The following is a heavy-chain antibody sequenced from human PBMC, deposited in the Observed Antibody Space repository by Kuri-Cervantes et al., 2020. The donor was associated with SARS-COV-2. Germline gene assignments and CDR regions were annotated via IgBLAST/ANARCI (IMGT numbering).Heavy chain of an antibody. J-gene: IGHJ4*02. D-gene: IGHD6-19*01. V-gene: IGHV3-30*04. CDR3: ARVSYSSGWSQIDY. Sequence: GESLKISCAASGFTFSSYAMHWVRQAPGKGLEWVAVISYDGSDKYYADSVKGRFTISRDNSKNTLYLQMNSLRAEDTAVYYCARVSYSSGWSQIDYWGQGTLVTVSS. CDR2: ISYDGSDK. CDR1: GFTFSSYA.